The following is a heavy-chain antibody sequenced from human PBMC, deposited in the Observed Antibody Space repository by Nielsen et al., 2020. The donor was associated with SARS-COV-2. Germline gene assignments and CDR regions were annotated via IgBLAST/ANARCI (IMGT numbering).Heavy chain of an antibody. V-gene: IGHV5-51*01. D-gene: IGHD2-15*01. J-gene: IGHJ4*02. CDR1: GFTFTSYW. CDR3: ASLLRYCSGIRCYSGGGND. CDR2: IYPGDSDT. Sequence: GESLKISCQGSGFTFTSYWIAWVRQMPGKGLEWMGIIYPGDSDTRYSPSFQGQVTISADKSISTAYLQWSSLMASDTGVYYCASLLRYCSGIRCYSGGGNDWGQGTLVTVSS.